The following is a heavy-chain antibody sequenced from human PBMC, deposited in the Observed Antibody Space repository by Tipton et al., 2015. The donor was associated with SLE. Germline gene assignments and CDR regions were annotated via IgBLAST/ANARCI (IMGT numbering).Heavy chain of an antibody. CDR3: GASGYELYWYFDL. D-gene: IGHD5-12*01. CDR1: GFTFSSYW. CDR2: ISGSGGST. J-gene: IGHJ2*01. V-gene: IGHV3-23*01. Sequence: SLRLSCAASGFTFSSYWMNWVRQAPGKGLEWVSAISGSGGSTYYADSVKGRFTISRDNSKNTLYLQMSSLRAEDTAVYYCGASGYELYWYFDLWGRGTLVTVSS.